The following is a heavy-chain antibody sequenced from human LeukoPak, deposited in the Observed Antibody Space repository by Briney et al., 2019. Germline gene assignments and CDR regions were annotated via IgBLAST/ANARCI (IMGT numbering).Heavy chain of an antibody. J-gene: IGHJ4*02. V-gene: IGHV1-2*06. CDR1: GYTFTAGYY. Sequence: ASVKVSCTASGYTFTAGYYIHWVRQAPGQGLEWMGRINSYSGGTNYALKFQGRVTMTRDTSMSTAYMDLSSLTSDDTAVYFSVRDNGSYWGQGTPVTVSS. D-gene: IGHD2-8*01. CDR3: VRDNGSY. CDR2: INSYSGGT.